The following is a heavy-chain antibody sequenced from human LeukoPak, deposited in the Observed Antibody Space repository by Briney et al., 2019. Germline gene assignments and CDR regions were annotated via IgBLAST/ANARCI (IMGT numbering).Heavy chain of an antibody. V-gene: IGHV4-39*01. CDR1: GDSIRTTSYY. CDR2: VYYSGST. Sequence: SETLSLTCTISGDSIRTTSYYWDWIRQPPGKGLEWIGSVYYSGSTCFNPSLKSRVTISVDTSKNQFSLRLSSVTAAHTAVYYCARRTAAGYWYFDLWGRGTLVTVCS. D-gene: IGHD6-13*01. CDR3: ARRTAAGYWYFDL. J-gene: IGHJ2*01.